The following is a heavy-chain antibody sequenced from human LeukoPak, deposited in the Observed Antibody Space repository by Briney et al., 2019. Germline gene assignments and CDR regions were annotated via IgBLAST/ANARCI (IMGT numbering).Heavy chain of an antibody. D-gene: IGHD6-6*01. Sequence: PSETLSLTCTASGGSISSSSYYWGWIRQPPGKGLEWIGSIYYSGSTYYNPSLKSRVTISVDTSKNQFSLKLSSVTAADTAVYYCARRKRVAARPDVDYWGQGTLVTVSS. CDR3: ARRKRVAARPDVDY. V-gene: IGHV4-39*01. CDR2: IYYSGST. J-gene: IGHJ4*02. CDR1: GGSISSSSYY.